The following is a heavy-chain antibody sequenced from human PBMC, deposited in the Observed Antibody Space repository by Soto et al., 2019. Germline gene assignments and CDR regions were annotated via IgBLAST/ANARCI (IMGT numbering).Heavy chain of an antibody. CDR2: ISGSGGTT. CDR3: AKSSFGVPAANPLEDY. J-gene: IGHJ4*02. V-gene: IGHV3-23*01. Sequence: EVQLLESGGGLVQPGGSLRLSCAASGFTFSSYAMSWVRQAPGKGLEWVSAISGSGGTTYYAASVKGRFTISRDNSKNTLSLQMNSQRAEDTDVYYGAKSSFGVPAANPLEDYWGQGTLVTVSS. D-gene: IGHD3-3*01. CDR1: GFTFSSYA.